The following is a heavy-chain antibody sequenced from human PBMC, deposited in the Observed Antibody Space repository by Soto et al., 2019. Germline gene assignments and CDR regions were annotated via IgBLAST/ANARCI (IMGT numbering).Heavy chain of an antibody. CDR3: ETEERRVLRF. D-gene: IGHD1-26*01. CDR1: GIPFNNYW. CDR2: INTVATII. V-gene: IGHV3-74*01. Sequence: RRLSCAVSGIPFNNYWMHWIRQAPGKGLVWVSHINTVATIINYGDSVKGRFTISRDNAENTLYLQMNSLGGEDTANYYCETEERRVLRFWRQGTLVTVS. J-gene: IGHJ4*02.